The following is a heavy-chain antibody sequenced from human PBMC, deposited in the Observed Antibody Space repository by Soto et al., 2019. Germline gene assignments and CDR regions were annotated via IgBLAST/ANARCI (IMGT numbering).Heavy chain of an antibody. J-gene: IGHJ4*02. CDR2: IYYSGST. CDR3: ARVQANTAMVLFDY. V-gene: IGHV4-31*03. Sequence: QVQLQESGPGLVKPSQTLSLTCTVSGGSISSGGYYWSWIRQHPGKGMEWIGYIYYSGSTYYNPSLKSRVTISVDTSKNQFSLKLSSVTAADTAVYYCARVQANTAMVLFDYWGQGTLVTVSS. D-gene: IGHD5-18*01. CDR1: GGSISSGGYY.